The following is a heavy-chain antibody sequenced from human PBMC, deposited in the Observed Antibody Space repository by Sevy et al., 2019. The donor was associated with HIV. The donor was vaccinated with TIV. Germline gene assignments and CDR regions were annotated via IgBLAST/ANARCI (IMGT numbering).Heavy chain of an antibody. CDR3: ASHLGSGSPDAFDI. CDR1: GFTFSSYS. Sequence: GGSLRLSCAASGFTFSSYSMNWVRQAPGKGLEWVSYISSSSSTNYYADSVKGRFTISRDNAKNSLYLQMNSLRAEDTAVYYCASHLGSGSPDAFDIWGQGTMVTVSS. V-gene: IGHV3-48*01. D-gene: IGHD1-26*01. CDR2: ISSSSSTN. J-gene: IGHJ3*02.